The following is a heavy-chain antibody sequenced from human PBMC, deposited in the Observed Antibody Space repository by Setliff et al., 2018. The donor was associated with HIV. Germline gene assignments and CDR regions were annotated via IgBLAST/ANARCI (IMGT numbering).Heavy chain of an antibody. V-gene: IGHV4-34*01. CDR2: IYYSGST. J-gene: IGHJ3*02. D-gene: IGHD1-26*01. CDR3: AKNLGVGEYSASEDAFDI. Sequence: SETLSLTCAVYGGSFSAYYWSWIRQPPGKGLEWIGSIYYSGSTYYNPSLKSRVTISGDTSKNQFSLELTSVTAADTAVYYCAKNLGVGEYSASEDAFDIWGQGTMVTVSS. CDR1: GGSFSAYY.